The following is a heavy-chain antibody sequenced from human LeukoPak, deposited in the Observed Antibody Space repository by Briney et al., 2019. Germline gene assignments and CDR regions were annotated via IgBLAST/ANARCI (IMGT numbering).Heavy chain of an antibody. Sequence: TGGSLRLSCAVSGFTFSGFWMGWSRQAPGKGLGWVASINSDGSEGYYADVVKGRFTISRDNAKNSLYLQINSLRAEDTAVYYCARSSYSSSSSVWGQGTMVTVSS. CDR1: GFTFSGFW. J-gene: IGHJ3*01. D-gene: IGHD6-6*01. CDR3: ARSSYSSSSSV. V-gene: IGHV3-7*03. CDR2: INSDGSEG.